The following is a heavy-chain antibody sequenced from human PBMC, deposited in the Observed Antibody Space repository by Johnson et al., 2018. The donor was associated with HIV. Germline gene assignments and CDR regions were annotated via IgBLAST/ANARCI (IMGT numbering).Heavy chain of an antibody. J-gene: IGHJ3*02. CDR2: ITYDGSNK. Sequence: QVQLVESGGGVVQPGRSLRLSCAASGFTFSSYAMHWVRQAPGKGLEWVAVITYDGSNKYYADSVKGRSTISRANSMNTLYMQMQSLRDEDTAVYYCARVGGNSSGWYVDAFDIWCQWTMVIVSS. CDR1: GFTFSSYA. D-gene: IGHD6-19*01. V-gene: IGHV3-30-3*01. CDR3: ARVGGNSSGWYVDAFDI.